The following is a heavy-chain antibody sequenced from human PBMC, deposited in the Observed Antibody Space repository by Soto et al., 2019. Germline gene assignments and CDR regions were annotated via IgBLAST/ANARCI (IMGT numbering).Heavy chain of an antibody. CDR1: GGSTSYYY. D-gene: IGHD3-10*01. V-gene: IGHV4-59*01. CDR2: IYYSGST. Sequence: SETLSLTCTVSGGSTSYYYWSWIRQPPGKGLEWIGYIYYSGSTNYNPSLKSRVTISVDTSKNQFSLKLSSVTAADTAVYYCARVWGGAFDFWGQGTMVTVSS. J-gene: IGHJ3*01. CDR3: ARVWGGAFDF.